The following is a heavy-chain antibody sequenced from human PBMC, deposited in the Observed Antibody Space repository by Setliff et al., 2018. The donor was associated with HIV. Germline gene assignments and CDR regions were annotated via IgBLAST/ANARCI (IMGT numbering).Heavy chain of an antibody. CDR3: ARDYPMVRGVADAFDI. Sequence: GESLKISCAASGFNVTINDMSWVRQGPGKGLEWVSYISSSGSTIYYADSVKGRFTISRDNAKNTLYLQMYSLRAEDTAVYYCARDYPMVRGVADAFDIWGQGTMVTVSS. D-gene: IGHD3-10*01. CDR2: ISSSGSTI. CDR1: GFNVTIND. J-gene: IGHJ3*02. V-gene: IGHV3-11*01.